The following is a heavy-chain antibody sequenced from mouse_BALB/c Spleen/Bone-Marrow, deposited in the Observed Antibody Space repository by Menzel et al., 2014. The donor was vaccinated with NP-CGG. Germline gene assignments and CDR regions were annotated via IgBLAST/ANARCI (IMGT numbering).Heavy chain of an antibody. CDR1: GFTFTDYY. V-gene: IGHV7-3*02. CDR2: IRNKANGYTT. D-gene: IGHD3-3*01. CDR3: AKDVGGISLDY. Sequence: EAKVVESGGGLVQPGGSLRLSCAPSGFTFTDYYMNWVRQPPGKALEWLGFIRNKANGYTTEFSASVKGRFTISRDNSQSNLYLQMNTLRAEDSATYYCAKDVGGISLDYWGQGTTLTVSS. J-gene: IGHJ2*01.